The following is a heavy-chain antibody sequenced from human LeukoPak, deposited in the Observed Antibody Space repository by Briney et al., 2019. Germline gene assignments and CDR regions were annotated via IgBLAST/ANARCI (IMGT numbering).Heavy chain of an antibody. Sequence: SETLSLTCAVYGGSFSGYYWSWIRQPPGKGLEWIGEINHSGSTNYNPSLKSRVTISVDTSKKQFSLRLSSVTAADTAVYYCARGDTTGSNYFDPWGQGTLVTVSS. CDR3: ARGDTTGSNYFDP. J-gene: IGHJ5*02. CDR1: GGSFSGYY. CDR2: INHSGST. D-gene: IGHD4/OR15-4a*01. V-gene: IGHV4-34*01.